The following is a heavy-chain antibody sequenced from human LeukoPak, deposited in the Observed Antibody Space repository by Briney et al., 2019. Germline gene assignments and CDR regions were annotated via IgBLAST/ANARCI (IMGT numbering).Heavy chain of an antibody. V-gene: IGHV3-74*01. CDR3: ARAYNSGLDY. CDR1: GFFTFNNYW. CDR2: INTDGSTT. Sequence: PGGSLRLSRAASGFFTFNNYWMHWVRQAPGKGLVWVSRINTDGSTTNYADSVKGRFTISRDNAKNILYLQMNSLRVEDTAVYYCARAYNSGLDYWGQGTLVAVSS. J-gene: IGHJ4*02. D-gene: IGHD3-22*01.